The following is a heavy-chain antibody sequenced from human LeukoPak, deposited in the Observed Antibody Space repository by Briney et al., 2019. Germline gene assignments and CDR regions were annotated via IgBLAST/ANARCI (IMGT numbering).Heavy chain of an antibody. CDR3: ATRTEDYGDTPYYYYYGKDV. Sequence: GGSLRLSCAASGFTFSSYAMSWVRQAPGKGLEWVSAISGSGGSTYYADSVKGRFTISRDNSKNTLYLQMNSLRAEDTAVYYCATRTEDYGDTPYYYYYGKDVWGQGTTVTVSS. CDR1: GFTFSSYA. CDR2: ISGSGGST. J-gene: IGHJ6*02. V-gene: IGHV3-23*01. D-gene: IGHD4-17*01.